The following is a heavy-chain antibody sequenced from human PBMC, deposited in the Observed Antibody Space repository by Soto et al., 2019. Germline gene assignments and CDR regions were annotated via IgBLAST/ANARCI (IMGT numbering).Heavy chain of an antibody. V-gene: IGHV4-34*01. CDR2: VRHTGRT. J-gene: IGHJ6*03. CDR3: ARYQIEGYYVDV. Sequence: WTWVRQPRGKGLEWIGEVRHTGRTNNDPSLESPVTISVDTSMNQFSLKLNSVTAADTAVFYCARYQIEGYYVDVWGKGTTVTVSS.